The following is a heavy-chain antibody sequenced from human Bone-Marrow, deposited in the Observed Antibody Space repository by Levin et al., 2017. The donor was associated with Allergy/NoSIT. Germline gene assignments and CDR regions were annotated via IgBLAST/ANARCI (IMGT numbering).Heavy chain of an antibody. D-gene: IGHD3-10*01. CDR3: ARHTYYYGSGSLGNYYYYYYGMDV. CDR2: IDPSDSYT. J-gene: IGHJ6*02. CDR1: GYSFTSYW. Sequence: GESLKISCKGSGYSFTSYWISWVRQMPGKGLEWMGRIDPSDSYTNYSPSFQGHVTISADKSISTAYLQWSSLKASDTAMYYCARHTYYYGSGSLGNYYYYYYGMDVWGQGTTVTVSS. V-gene: IGHV5-10-1*01.